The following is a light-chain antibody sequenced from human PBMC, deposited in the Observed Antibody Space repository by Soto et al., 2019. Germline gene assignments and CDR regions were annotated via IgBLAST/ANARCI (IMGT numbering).Light chain of an antibody. Sequence: EILMTQAPTTLSVSPAEGATLSCTASQSVSYNLAWYQQKPGQAPRLLIYAASTRATGIPARFIGNGSGTEFTLTISSLQPEDFATYYCQQRKDYPLTFGGGTKV. CDR2: AAS. V-gene: IGKV3D-15*01. J-gene: IGKJ4*01. CDR1: QSVSYN. CDR3: QQRKDYPLT.